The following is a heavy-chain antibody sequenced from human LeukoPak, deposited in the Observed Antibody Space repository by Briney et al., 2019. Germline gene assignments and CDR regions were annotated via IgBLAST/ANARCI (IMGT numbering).Heavy chain of an antibody. J-gene: IGHJ5*02. Sequence: GGSLRLSCAASGFTFSDYSMNWVRQAPGKGLEWVGRTKNKDASYTTDYAASVKGRFSISRDDSRNSLYLQMNSLKTEDTAVYYCVVMIRGVITLGQGTLVTVSS. D-gene: IGHD3-10*01. CDR3: VVMIRGVIT. CDR1: GFTFSDYS. V-gene: IGHV3-72*01. CDR2: TKNKDASYTT.